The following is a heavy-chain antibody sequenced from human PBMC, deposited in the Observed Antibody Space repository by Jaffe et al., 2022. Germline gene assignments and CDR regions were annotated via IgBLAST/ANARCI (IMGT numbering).Heavy chain of an antibody. D-gene: IGHD2-15*01. V-gene: IGHV3-49*04. CDR3: TRAICRSGGSCYRYYYYYMDV. CDR1: GFTFGDYA. Sequence: EVQLVESGGGLVQPGRSLRLSCTASGFTFGDYAMSWVRQAPGKGLEWVGFIRSKAYGGTTEYAASVKGRFTISRDDSKSIAYLQMNSLKTEDTAVYYCTRAICRSGGSCYRYYYYYMDVWGKGTTVTVSS. CDR2: IRSKAYGGTT. J-gene: IGHJ6*03.